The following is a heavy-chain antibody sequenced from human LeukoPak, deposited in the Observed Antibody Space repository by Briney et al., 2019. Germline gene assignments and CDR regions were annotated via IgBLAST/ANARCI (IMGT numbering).Heavy chain of an antibody. D-gene: IGHD4-17*01. CDR1: GFTVSSNY. Sequence: PGGSLRLSCAASGFTVSSNYMSWVRQARGKGLEWVSVIYSGGSTYYADSVKGLFTISRDNSKNTLYLQMNSLRAEDTAVYYCARDLDRYGDYVGYWGQGTLVTVSS. CDR2: IYSGGST. V-gene: IGHV3-53*01. J-gene: IGHJ4*02. CDR3: ARDLDRYGDYVGY.